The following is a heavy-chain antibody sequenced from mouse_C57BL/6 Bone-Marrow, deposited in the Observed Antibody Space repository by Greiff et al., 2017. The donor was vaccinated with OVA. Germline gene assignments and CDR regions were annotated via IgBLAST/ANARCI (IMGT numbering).Heavy chain of an antibody. J-gene: IGHJ1*03. Sequence: DVQLQESGGGLVKPGGSLKLSCAASGFTFSSYAMSWVRQTPEKRLEWVATISDGGSYTYYPDNVKGRFTISRDNAKNNLYLQMSHLKSEDTAMYYCARDPPPDYYGSSYEYFDVWGTGTTVTVSS. CDR3: ARDPPPDYYGSSYEYFDV. D-gene: IGHD1-1*01. V-gene: IGHV5-4*01. CDR1: GFTFSSYA. CDR2: ISDGGSYT.